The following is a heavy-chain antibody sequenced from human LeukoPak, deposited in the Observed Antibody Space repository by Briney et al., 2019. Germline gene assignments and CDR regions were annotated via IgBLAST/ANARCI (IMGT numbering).Heavy chain of an antibody. CDR1: GYDFTTYW. J-gene: IGHJ4*02. D-gene: IGHD6-13*01. V-gene: IGHV5-51*01. CDR3: ARAYLKVGYSSSWYGY. Sequence: GESLKISCKGSGYDFTTYWIAWVRQLPGKGLEYMGIIYPGDSDTRYSPSFQGQVTISADKSISTAYMQWSRLKASDTAIYYCARAYLKVGYSSSWYGYWGQGTLVTVSS. CDR2: IYPGDSDT.